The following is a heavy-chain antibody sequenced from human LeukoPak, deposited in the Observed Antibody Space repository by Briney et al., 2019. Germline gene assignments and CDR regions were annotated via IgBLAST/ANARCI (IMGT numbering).Heavy chain of an antibody. CDR3: ARDRAEAPGAFDI. Sequence: TLSLTCTVSGGSISSGSYYWSWIRQPAGKGLEWIGRIYTSGSTNYNPSLKSRVTISVDTSKNQFSLKLSSVTAADTAVYYCARDRAEAPGAFDIWGQGTMVTVSS. J-gene: IGHJ3*02. CDR2: IYTSGST. D-gene: IGHD3-10*01. CDR1: GGSISSGSYY. V-gene: IGHV4-61*02.